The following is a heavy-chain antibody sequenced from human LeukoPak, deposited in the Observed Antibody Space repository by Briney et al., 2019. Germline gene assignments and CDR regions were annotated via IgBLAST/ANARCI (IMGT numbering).Heavy chain of an antibody. J-gene: IGHJ4*02. CDR3: AQEYDFWSGLTDY. V-gene: IGHV4-4*07. CDR2: IYTSGYT. Sequence: SETLSLACTVSGGSFRGYYWRWIRQPAGKGLEWIGRIYTSGYTNYTPSLKSRVTMSVDTPKNQFSLKLSSVTAADTAVYYCAQEYDFWSGLTDYWGQGTLVTVSS. CDR1: GGSFRGYY. D-gene: IGHD3-3*01.